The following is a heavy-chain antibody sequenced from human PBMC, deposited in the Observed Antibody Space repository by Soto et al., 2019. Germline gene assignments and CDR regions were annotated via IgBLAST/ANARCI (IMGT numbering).Heavy chain of an antibody. CDR1: GGNPSNSA. V-gene: IGHV1-69*01. CDR2: IIPVFGIV. J-gene: IGHJ6*02. CDR3: AGGRIGVAVRSAYYGMDV. D-gene: IGHD6-19*01. Sequence: QVHLLLQSGAEVKKPGSSVKVSCKASGGNPSNSAISWVRQAPGQGLEWMGGIIPVFGIVSYAQNFQGRVTITAEESTSTADMELSSLGSEETAVYFCAGGRIGVAVRSAYYGMDVWGHGTTGTVA.